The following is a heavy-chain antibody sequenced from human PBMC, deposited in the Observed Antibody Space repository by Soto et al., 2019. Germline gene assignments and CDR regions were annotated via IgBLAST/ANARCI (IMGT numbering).Heavy chain of an antibody. CDR3: ARDRYLLWFGELLLLSEYYYYGMDV. D-gene: IGHD3-10*01. CDR1: GFTFRSYA. J-gene: IGHJ6*02. Sequence: GGSLRLSCGVSGFTFRSYAMNWVRQAPGKGLEWVSYISSSSSTIYYADSVKGRFTISRDNSKNTLYLQMNSLRAEDTAVYYCARDRYLLWFGELLLLSEYYYYGMDVWGQGTTVTVS. V-gene: IGHV3-48*01. CDR2: ISSSSSTI.